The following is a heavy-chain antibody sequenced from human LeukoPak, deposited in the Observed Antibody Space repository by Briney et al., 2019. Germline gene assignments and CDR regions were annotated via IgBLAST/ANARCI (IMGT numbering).Heavy chain of an antibody. CDR3: ARDARYDILTGYSHYYYMDV. V-gene: IGHV1-69*13. CDR2: IIPIFGTA. CDR1: GGTFSSYA. J-gene: IGHJ6*03. D-gene: IGHD3-9*01. Sequence: GASVKVSCKASGGTFSSYAISWVRQAPGQGLEWMGGIIPIFGTANYAQKFQGRVTITADESTSTAYMELSSLRSEDTAVYYCARDARYDILTGYSHYYYMDVWGKGTTVTVSS.